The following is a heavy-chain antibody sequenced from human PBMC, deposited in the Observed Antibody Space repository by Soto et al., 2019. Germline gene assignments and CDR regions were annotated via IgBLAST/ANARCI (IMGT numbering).Heavy chain of an antibody. CDR1: GFTFSSYW. D-gene: IGHD2-15*01. Sequence: EVQLVESGGGLVQPGGSLRLSCAASGFTFSSYWMHWVRQAPGKGLVWVSRINSDGSSTNYADSVKGRFTISRDNAKNKLYVQMNSLRAEDPAVYYCARDQAAGDWFDPWGKGTLVTVSS. V-gene: IGHV3-74*01. CDR3: ARDQAAGDWFDP. J-gene: IGHJ5*02. CDR2: INSDGSST.